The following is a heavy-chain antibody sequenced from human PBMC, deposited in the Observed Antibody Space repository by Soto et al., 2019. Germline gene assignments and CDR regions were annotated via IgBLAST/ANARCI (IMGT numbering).Heavy chain of an antibody. D-gene: IGHD5-12*01. CDR2: IGSKAYGGTT. CDR1: GFTFGDYA. V-gene: IGHV3-49*03. CDR3: TREPVEMATPRDAFDI. Sequence: GGSLRLSCTASGFTFGDYAMSWFRQAPGKGLEWVGFIGSKAYGGTTEYAASVKGRFTISRDDSKSIAYLQMNSLKTEDTAVYYCTREPVEMATPRDAFDIWGQGTMVTVSS. J-gene: IGHJ3*02.